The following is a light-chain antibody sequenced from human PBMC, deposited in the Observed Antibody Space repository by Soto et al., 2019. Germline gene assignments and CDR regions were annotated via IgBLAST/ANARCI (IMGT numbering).Light chain of an antibody. Sequence: DIQMTQSPSTLSASVGDRVTITCRASQSISSWLAWYQQKPGKAPNLLIYKASSLESGVPSRFSGSGSGTESTLTISSLQPDDFAPYYCQPYNSYPLTFGGGTKVEIK. V-gene: IGKV1-5*03. CDR2: KAS. J-gene: IGKJ4*01. CDR1: QSISSW. CDR3: QPYNSYPLT.